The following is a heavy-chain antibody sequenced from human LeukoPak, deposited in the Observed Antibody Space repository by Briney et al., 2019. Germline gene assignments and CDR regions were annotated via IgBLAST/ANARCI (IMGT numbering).Heavy chain of an antibody. CDR3: ARVGILGPSHWFDP. J-gene: IGHJ5*02. D-gene: IGHD1-26*01. CDR1: GGSISSYY. Sequence: PSETLSLTCTVSGGSISSYYWSWIRQPPGKGLEWIGYIYYSGSTNYNPSLKSRVTISVDTSKNQFSLKLSSVTAADTAVYYCARVGILGPSHWFDPWGQGTLVTVSS. CDR2: IYYSGST. V-gene: IGHV4-59*01.